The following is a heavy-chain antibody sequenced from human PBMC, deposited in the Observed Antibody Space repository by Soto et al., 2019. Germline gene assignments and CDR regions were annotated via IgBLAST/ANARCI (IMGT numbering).Heavy chain of an antibody. V-gene: IGHV4-4*07. CDR2: IYTSGST. J-gene: IGHJ6*02. CDR1: GGSISSYY. Sequence: SETLSLTCTVSGGSISSYYWSWIRQPAGKGLEWIGRIYTSGSTNYNPSLKSRVTMSVDTSKNQFSLKLSSVTAADTAVYYCARDRFPPLIADYGDGMDVWGQGTTVTV. CDR3: ARDRFPPLIADYGDGMDV. D-gene: IGHD3-10*01.